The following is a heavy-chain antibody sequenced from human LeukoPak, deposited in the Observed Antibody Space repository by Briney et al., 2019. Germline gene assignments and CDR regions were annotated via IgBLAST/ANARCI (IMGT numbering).Heavy chain of an antibody. Sequence: GGSLRLSCAPSGFTFSRYWMTWVRQTPEKGLEWVASIKDDGRQKYYVDSVKGRFTVSRDDAKNSAYLQMDSLRVEDTALYYCARDASRGFDTWGQGTLVTVSS. CDR1: GFTFSRYW. D-gene: IGHD5-24*01. J-gene: IGHJ4*02. CDR3: ARDASRGFDT. V-gene: IGHV3-7*01. CDR2: IKDDGRQK.